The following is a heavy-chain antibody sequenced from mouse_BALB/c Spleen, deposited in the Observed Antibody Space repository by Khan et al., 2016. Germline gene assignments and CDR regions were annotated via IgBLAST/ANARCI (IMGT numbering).Heavy chain of an antibody. J-gene: IGHJ2*01. Sequence: VQLKQSGPDLVKPGASVNISCKASGYSFTGYYMHWVKESHGKSLEWIGRVNPNNGGTSYNQKFKGKAILTVDKSSSIAYMELRSLTSEDSAVYYCASMGVNYGSWGQGTTLSFSS. CDR2: VNPNNGGT. D-gene: IGHD1-1*01. CDR1: GYSFTGYY. V-gene: IGHV1-26*01. CDR3: ASMGVNYGS.